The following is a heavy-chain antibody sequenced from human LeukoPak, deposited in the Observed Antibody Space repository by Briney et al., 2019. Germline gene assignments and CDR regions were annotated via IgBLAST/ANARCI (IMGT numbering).Heavy chain of an antibody. CDR2: INHSGST. J-gene: IGHJ4*02. D-gene: IGHD2-2*01. V-gene: IGHV4-34*01. CDR1: GGSFSGYY. Sequence: SETLSLTCAVYGGSFSGYYWSWIRQPPGKGLEWIGEINHSGSTNYNPSLKSRVTISVDTSKNQFSLKLSSVTAADTAVYYCARGIVVMPAAMQNFDYWGQGTLVTVSS. CDR3: ARGIVVMPAAMQNFDY.